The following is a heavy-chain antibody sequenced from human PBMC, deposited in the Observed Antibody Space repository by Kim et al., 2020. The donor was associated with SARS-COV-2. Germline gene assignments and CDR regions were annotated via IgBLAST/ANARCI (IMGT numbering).Heavy chain of an antibody. CDR3: ATLDSSGYYKEYYFDY. J-gene: IGHJ4*02. V-gene: IGHV1-24*01. Sequence: ASVKVSCKVSGYTLTELPMHWVRQAPGKGLEWMGGFDPEDGETIYAQKFQGRVTMTEDTSTDTAYMDLSSLRSEDTAVYYCATLDSSGYYKEYYFDYWGQGTLVTVSS. D-gene: IGHD3-22*01. CDR1: GYTLTELP. CDR2: FDPEDGET.